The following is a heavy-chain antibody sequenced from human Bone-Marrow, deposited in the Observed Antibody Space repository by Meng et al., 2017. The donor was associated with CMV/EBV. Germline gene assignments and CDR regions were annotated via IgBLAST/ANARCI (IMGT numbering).Heavy chain of an antibody. Sequence: GGSLRLSCAASGFTFSSYAMHWVRQAPGRGLEYVSAIGSDGSSTSYADSVKGRFTISRDNSKNTLFLQMGSLRAEDMAVYYCARGWDYWYFDLWGRATLVTVSS. CDR1: GFTFSSYA. V-gene: IGHV3-64*02. CDR3: ARGWDYWYFDL. CDR2: IGSDGSST. D-gene: IGHD1-26*01. J-gene: IGHJ2*01.